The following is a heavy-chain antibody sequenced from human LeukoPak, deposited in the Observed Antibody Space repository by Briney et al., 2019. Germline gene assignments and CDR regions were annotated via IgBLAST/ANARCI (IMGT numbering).Heavy chain of an antibody. J-gene: IGHJ4*02. D-gene: IGHD1-1*01. CDR1: GFTFSSYT. CDR3: AREVNWRFDY. Sequence: GGSLRLSCAASGFTFSSYTMYWVRQAPGKGLEYVSAISSNGGSTYYANSVKGRFTISRDNSKNTLYLQMGSLRGEDMAVYYCAREVNWRFDYWGQGTLVTVSS. V-gene: IGHV3-64*01. CDR2: ISSNGGST.